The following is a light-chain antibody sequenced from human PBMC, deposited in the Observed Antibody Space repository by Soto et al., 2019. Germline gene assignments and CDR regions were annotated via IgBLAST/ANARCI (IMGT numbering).Light chain of an antibody. CDR3: SSYTGSSTL. J-gene: IGLJ1*01. V-gene: IGLV2-14*01. CDR1: SSDVGGYNY. CDR2: DVS. Sequence: QSVLTQPASVSGSPGQSITISCTGTSSDVGGYNYVSWYRQHPGKAPKLMIYDVSNRPSGVSNRFSGSKSGNTASLTISGLQAEDEADYYCSSYTGSSTLFGTGTKLTVL.